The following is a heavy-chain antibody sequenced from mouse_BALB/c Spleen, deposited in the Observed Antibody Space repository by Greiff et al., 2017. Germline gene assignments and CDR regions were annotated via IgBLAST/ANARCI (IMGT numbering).Heavy chain of an antibody. D-gene: IGHD2-10*01. CDR1: GYSITSDYA. CDR2: ISYSGST. CDR3: ARYLLWSHFDY. V-gene: IGHV3-2*02. Sequence: EVKLLESGPGLVKPSQSLSLTCTVTGYSITSDYAWNWIRQFPGNKLEWMGYISYSGSTSYNPSLKSRISITRDTSKNQFFLQLNSVTTEDTATYYCARYLLWSHFDYWGQGTTLTVSS. J-gene: IGHJ2*01.